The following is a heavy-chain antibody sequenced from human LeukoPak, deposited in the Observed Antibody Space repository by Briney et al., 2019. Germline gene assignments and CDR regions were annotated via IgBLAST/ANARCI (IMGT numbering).Heavy chain of an antibody. D-gene: IGHD5-18*01. J-gene: IGHJ4*02. CDR1: GFTFSSYA. V-gene: IGHV3-74*01. CDR2: VKGDGRTT. CDR3: ATGHSYGYDY. Sequence: PGRSLRLSCAASGFTFSSYAMHWVRQAPGKGLVWVALVKGDGRTTIYADSVKGRFTISRDNAKNTLYLQMNSLRADDSGVYYCATGHSYGYDYWGQGVLVTVSS.